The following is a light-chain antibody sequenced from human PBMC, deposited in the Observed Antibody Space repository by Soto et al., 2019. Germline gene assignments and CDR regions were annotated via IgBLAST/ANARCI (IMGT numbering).Light chain of an antibody. J-gene: IGKJ1*01. CDR1: QSVSSSY. CDR3: QQYGSSPWT. CDR2: GAS. V-gene: IGKV3-20*01. Sequence: VLTQSPGTLSFSPGQRATLSCRASQSVSSSYLAWYQQKPGQAPRLLIYGASSRATGIPDRFSGSGSGTDFTLTISRLEPEDFAVYYCQQYGSSPWTFGQGTKVDIK.